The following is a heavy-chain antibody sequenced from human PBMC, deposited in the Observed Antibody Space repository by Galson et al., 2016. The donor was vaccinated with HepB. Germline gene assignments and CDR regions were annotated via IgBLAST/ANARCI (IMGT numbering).Heavy chain of an antibody. Sequence: SLRLSCAASGFTFSRHGMHWVRQAPGKGLEWVAVIWFDGSNKYYADSVKGRFTLSRDNSKNMLYLQMNSLRAEDTATYYCAREKRDFRSLEWLPLFMDVWGKGTTVSVSS. V-gene: IGHV3-33*01. CDR1: GFTFSRHG. J-gene: IGHJ6*04. CDR2: IWFDGSNK. CDR3: AREKRDFRSLEWLPLFMDV. D-gene: IGHD3-3*01.